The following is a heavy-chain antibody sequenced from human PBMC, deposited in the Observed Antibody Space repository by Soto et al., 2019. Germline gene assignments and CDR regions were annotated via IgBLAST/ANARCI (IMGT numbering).Heavy chain of an antibody. CDR2: INPNSGGT. CDR1: GYTFTGYY. Sequence: ASVKVSCKASGYTFTGYYMHWVRQAPGQGLEWMGWINPNSGGTNYAQKFQGRVTMTRDTSISTAYMELSRLRSDDTAVYYCARSLGRVGATPLDYWGQGTLVTVSS. D-gene: IGHD1-26*01. CDR3: ARSLGRVGATPLDY. V-gene: IGHV1-2*02. J-gene: IGHJ4*02.